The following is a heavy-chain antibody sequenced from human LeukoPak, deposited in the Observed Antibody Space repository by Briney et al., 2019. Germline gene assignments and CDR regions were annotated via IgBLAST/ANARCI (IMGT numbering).Heavy chain of an antibody. CDR3: ARRLGRKFGERFYYYHYMDV. CDR2: INHSRST. V-gene: IGHV4-34*01. D-gene: IGHD3-10*01. Sequence: SETLPLTCAVYGGSFSGYYWSWIRQPPGKGLEWIGEINHSRSTNYHPSLKSRVTISVDTSKNQFSLKLSSVTAADTAVYYCARRLGRKFGERFYYYHYMDVWGKGTTVTISS. J-gene: IGHJ6*03. CDR1: GGSFSGYY.